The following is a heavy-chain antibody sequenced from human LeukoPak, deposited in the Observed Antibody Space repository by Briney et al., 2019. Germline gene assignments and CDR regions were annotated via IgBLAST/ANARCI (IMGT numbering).Heavy chain of an antibody. CDR1: GFTFSRYW. CDR2: INPDGSTT. D-gene: IGHD3-22*01. J-gene: IGHJ5*02. CDR3: ARVLSGSWDWFDP. Sequence: GESLRLSCAASGFTFSRYWIHWVRQAPGKELEWVSRINPDGSTTTYANSVKGRFTISRDSAKNTVYLQMNSLRGEDTAVYYCARVLSGSWDWFDPWGQGTLVTVSS. V-gene: IGHV3-74*01.